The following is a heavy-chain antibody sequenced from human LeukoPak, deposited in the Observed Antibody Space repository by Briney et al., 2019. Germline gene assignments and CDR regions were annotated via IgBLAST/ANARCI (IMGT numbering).Heavy chain of an antibody. J-gene: IGHJ4*02. CDR2: IKEDGSEK. CDR1: GFTFSRYW. V-gene: IGHV3-7*01. CDR3: ARPKPLYSGFDY. Sequence: PGGSLRLSCAAAGFTFSRYWMSWVRQATGKGLECVAKIKEDGSEKHYVDSVKGRFTISRDNAKNSLYLQMNSLRAEDTAVYYCARPKPLYSGFDYWGQGTLVTVSS. D-gene: IGHD1-14*01.